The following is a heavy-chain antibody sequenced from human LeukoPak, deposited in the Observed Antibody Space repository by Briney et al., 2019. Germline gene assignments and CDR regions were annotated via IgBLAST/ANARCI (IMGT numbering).Heavy chain of an antibody. CDR1: GGSISGYY. CDR3: VRSGSYYDGMDV. D-gene: IGHD1-26*01. V-gene: IGHV4-59*01. CDR2: IYYSGST. Sequence: SETLSLTCTVSGGSISGYYWSWIRQPPGKGLEWIGYIYYSGSTNYNPSLKSRVAISVDASKNQFSLKLSSVTAADTAVYYCVRSGSYYDGMDVWGQGTTVTVSS. J-gene: IGHJ6*02.